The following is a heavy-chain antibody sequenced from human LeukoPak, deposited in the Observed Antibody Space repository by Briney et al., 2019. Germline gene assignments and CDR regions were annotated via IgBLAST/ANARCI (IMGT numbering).Heavy chain of an antibody. V-gene: IGHV1-69*04. CDR2: IIPILGIA. CDR3: AKDRADAMTTVTTGAFDI. J-gene: IGHJ3*02. Sequence: SVEVSCKASGGTFSSYATSWVRQAPGQGLEWMGRIIPILGIAIYAQKFQGRVTITADKSTSTAYMELSSLRSEDTAVYYCAKDRADAMTTVTTGAFDIWGQGTVVTVSS. D-gene: IGHD4-17*01. CDR1: GGTFSSYA.